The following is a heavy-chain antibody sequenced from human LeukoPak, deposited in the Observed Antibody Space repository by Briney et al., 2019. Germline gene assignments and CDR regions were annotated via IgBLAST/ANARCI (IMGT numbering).Heavy chain of an antibody. V-gene: IGHV1-18*01. CDR1: GFTFTRYG. J-gene: IGHJ4*02. Sequence: ASVKVSCKASGFTFTRYGTTWVRQAPGQGLEWMGWISAYNGDTNYAQKFQGRVTMTTDTSTTTAYMELRSLTSDDTAVYYCARDPSNTSGRYAYFDYWGQGTLVTVSS. D-gene: IGHD6-19*01. CDR2: ISAYNGDT. CDR3: ARDPSNTSGRYAYFDY.